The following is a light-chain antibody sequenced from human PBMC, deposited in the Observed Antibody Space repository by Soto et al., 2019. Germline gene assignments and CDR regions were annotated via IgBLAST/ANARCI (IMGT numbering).Light chain of an antibody. CDR3: QQYHTSPYT. V-gene: IGKV3-20*01. CDR1: QSVSANF. CDR2: GAS. Sequence: EIVLTQSPGTLSLSPGERATLSCRASQSVSANFLAWYQQKPGQAPRLLIYGASSRATGIPDRFSGSGSRTDFTLTISGLEPEDVAVYSCQQYHTSPYTFGQGTKLEIK. J-gene: IGKJ2*01.